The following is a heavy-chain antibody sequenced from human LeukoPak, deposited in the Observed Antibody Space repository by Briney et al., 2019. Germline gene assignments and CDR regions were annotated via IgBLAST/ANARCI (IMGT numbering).Heavy chain of an antibody. CDR3: ARGVRGYSRGSRFDS. D-gene: IGHD5-18*01. Sequence: GGSLRPSRAASGFTFNDYYMTWIRQAPGKGLECVSYISTSGTTIYYADSVKGRFTISRDNAKNSLYLQMNSLRDEDTAVYYCARGVRGYSRGSRFDSWGQGTLVTVSS. J-gene: IGHJ4*02. CDR2: ISTSGTTI. V-gene: IGHV3-11*04. CDR1: GFTFNDYY.